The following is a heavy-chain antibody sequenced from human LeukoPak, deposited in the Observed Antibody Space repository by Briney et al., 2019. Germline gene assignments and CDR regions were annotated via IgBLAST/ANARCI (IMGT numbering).Heavy chain of an antibody. CDR3: ARVSTALREKGGFDY. Sequence: SETLSLTSTVSGGSISSSSYYWGWIRQPPGKGLEWIGSIYYSGSTYYNPSLKSRVTISVDTSKNQFSLKLSSVTAADTAVYYCARVSTALREKGGFDYWGQGTLVTVSS. J-gene: IGHJ4*02. CDR2: IYYSGST. CDR1: GGSISSSSYY. D-gene: IGHD1-26*01. V-gene: IGHV4-39*07.